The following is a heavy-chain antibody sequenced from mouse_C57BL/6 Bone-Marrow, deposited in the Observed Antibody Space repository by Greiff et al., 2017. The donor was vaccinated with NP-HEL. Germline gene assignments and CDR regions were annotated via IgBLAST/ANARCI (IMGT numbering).Heavy chain of an antibody. CDR2: INPYNGGT. V-gene: IGHV1-19*01. CDR3: AAYYSNSFDY. J-gene: IGHJ2*01. Sequence: VQLKQSGPVLVKPGASVKMSCKASGYTFTDYYMNWVKQSHGKSLEWIGVINPYNGGTSYNQKFKGKATLTVDKSSSTAYMELNSLTSEDSAVYYCAAYYSNSFDYWGQGTTLTVSS. D-gene: IGHD2-5*01. CDR1: GYTFTDYY.